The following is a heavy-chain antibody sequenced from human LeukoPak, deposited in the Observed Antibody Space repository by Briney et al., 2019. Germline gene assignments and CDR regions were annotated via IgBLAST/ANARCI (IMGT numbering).Heavy chain of an antibody. CDR1: GGSFSGYY. CDR2: INHSGST. V-gene: IGHV4-34*01. D-gene: IGHD2-15*01. CDR3: ARRVAAYDFDY. Sequence: SETLSLTCAVYGGSFSGYYWSWIRQPPGKGLEWIGEINHSGSTNYNPSLKSRVTISVDTSKNQSSLKLSSVTAADTAVYYCARRVAAYDFDYWGQGTLVTVSS. J-gene: IGHJ4*02.